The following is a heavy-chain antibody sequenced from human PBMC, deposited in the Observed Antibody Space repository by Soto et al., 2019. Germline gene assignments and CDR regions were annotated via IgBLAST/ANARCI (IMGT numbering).Heavy chain of an antibody. D-gene: IGHD2-2*01. J-gene: IGHJ3*02. V-gene: IGHV3-7*01. Sequence: EVQLVESGGGLVQPGGSLRLSCAASGFTFSNSWMSWVRQAPGKGLEWVANIKQDGIGKYYVDSVKGRFTISSDNARNSLYLQMNGLRAEDTAVYYCASDAFNVPAPVASDAFDIWGKGTMVSVSS. CDR2: IKQDGIGK. CDR3: ASDAFNVPAPVASDAFDI. CDR1: GFTFSNSW.